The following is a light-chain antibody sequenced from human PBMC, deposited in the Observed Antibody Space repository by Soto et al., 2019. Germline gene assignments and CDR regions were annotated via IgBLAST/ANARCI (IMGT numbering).Light chain of an antibody. Sequence: DIQMTQSPSTLSGSVGDRVTITCRASQSISSWLTWYQQKPGKAPKLLIYEASSLESGVPSRFRGSGSGTDFTLTISGLKPDDFAIYYCQQFNSYPITFGQGTRLEIK. CDR3: QQFNSYPIT. J-gene: IGKJ5*01. V-gene: IGKV1-5*01. CDR2: EAS. CDR1: QSISSW.